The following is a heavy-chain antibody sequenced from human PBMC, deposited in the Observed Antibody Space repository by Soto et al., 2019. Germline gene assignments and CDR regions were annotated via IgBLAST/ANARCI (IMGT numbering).Heavy chain of an antibody. D-gene: IGHD3-9*01. CDR1: GFTFSDYY. CDR2: ISSSGSTI. Sequence: QVQLVESGGGLVKPGGSLRLSCAASGFTFSDYYMSWIRQAPGKGLEWVSYISSSGSTIYYADSVKGRFTISRDNAKNSLYLHMNSLRAEDTAVYYCAREYDILTPPLMWYYGMDVWGQGTTVTVSS. J-gene: IGHJ6*02. CDR3: AREYDILTPPLMWYYGMDV. V-gene: IGHV3-11*01.